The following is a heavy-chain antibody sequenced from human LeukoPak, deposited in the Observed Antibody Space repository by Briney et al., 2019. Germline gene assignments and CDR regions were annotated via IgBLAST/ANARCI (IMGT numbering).Heavy chain of an antibody. CDR3: ARTMAF. Sequence: GGSLRLSYTASGFTFSSYEMNWVRQAPGKGLEWVSDISSSGSPIYYADSVKGRFTVSRDNAKNSLYLQMSSLRAEDTAVYYCARTMAFWGQGTLVAVSS. J-gene: IGHJ4*02. CDR1: GFTFSSYE. D-gene: IGHD5-24*01. V-gene: IGHV3-48*03. CDR2: ISSSGSPI.